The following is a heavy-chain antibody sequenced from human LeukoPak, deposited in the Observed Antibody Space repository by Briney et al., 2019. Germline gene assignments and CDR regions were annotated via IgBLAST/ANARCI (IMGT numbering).Heavy chain of an antibody. J-gene: IGHJ4*02. V-gene: IGHV4-4*07. CDR1: GGSISSYY. Sequence: SETLSLTCTVSGGSISSYYWSWIRQPAGEGLEWIGRIYASGSTNYNPSLKSRVTMSVDTTKNQFSLKLTSVTAADTAVYYCARGHCGSDVCYYFDYWGQGTLVTVSS. CDR2: IYASGST. D-gene: IGHD2-21*01. CDR3: ARGHCGSDVCYYFDY.